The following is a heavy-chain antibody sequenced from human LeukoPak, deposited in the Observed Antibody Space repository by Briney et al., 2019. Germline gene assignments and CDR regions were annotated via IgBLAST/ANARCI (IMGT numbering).Heavy chain of an antibody. CDR2: IYYSGST. CDR3: ARGRTTYDYVWGSYRPPDY. D-gene: IGHD3-16*02. V-gene: IGHV4-30-4*08. Sequence: SQTLSLTCTVSGGSISSGDYYWSWIRQPPGKGLEWIGYIYYSGSTYYNPSLKSRVTISVDTSKNQFSLKLSSVTAADTAVYYCARGRTTYDYVWGSYRPPDYWGQGTLVTVSS. CDR1: GGSISSGDYY. J-gene: IGHJ4*02.